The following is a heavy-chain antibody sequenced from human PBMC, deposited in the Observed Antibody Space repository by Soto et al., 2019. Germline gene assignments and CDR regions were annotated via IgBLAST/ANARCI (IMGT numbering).Heavy chain of an antibody. CDR2: ISWNSASI. J-gene: IGHJ6*02. V-gene: IGHV3-9*01. Sequence: EVQLVESGGGLVQPGRSLRLSCAASGFTFDDYAMHWVRQAPGKGLEWVSGISWNSASIGYADSVKGRFTISRDNAKNXLYLQMNSLRAEDTALYYCAKTLKEEGYYYYGLDVWGQGTTVTVSS. CDR3: AKTLKEEGYYYYGLDV. CDR1: GFTFDDYA.